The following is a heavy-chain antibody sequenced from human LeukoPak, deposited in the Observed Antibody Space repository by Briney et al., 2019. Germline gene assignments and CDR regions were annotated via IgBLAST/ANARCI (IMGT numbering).Heavy chain of an antibody. Sequence: GGSLRLSCAASGFTFSDYYMSWIRQAPGKGLEWVSYISSSGSTIYYADSVKGRFTISRDNAKNSLYLQMNSLRAEDTAVYYCARDEGSSGWSSRSWYGMDVWGQGTTVTVSS. J-gene: IGHJ6*02. CDR2: ISSSGSTI. CDR3: ARDEGSSGWSSRSWYGMDV. CDR1: GFTFSDYY. V-gene: IGHV3-11*04. D-gene: IGHD6-19*01.